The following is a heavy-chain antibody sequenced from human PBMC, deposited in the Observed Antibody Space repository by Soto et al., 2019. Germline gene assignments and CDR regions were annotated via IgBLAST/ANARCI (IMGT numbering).Heavy chain of an antibody. CDR1: GGSISTGGYY. J-gene: IGHJ4*02. Sequence: QVQLQESGPGLVKPSQTLSLTCTVSGGSISTGGYYWSWIRQHPGKGLEWIGYIYYSGSTYYNPSLKSRVTLSVDTSKNQFSLKLSSVTAADTAVYYCARDSSQAVMFDYWGQGTLVTVSS. D-gene: IGHD2-2*01. CDR2: IYYSGST. CDR3: ARDSSQAVMFDY. V-gene: IGHV4-31*03.